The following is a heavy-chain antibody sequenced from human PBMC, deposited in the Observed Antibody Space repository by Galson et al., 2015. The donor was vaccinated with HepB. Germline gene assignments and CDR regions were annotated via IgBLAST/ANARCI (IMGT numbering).Heavy chain of an antibody. CDR2: ISSSSSTI. CDR3: ASKGWELPSPLDY. CDR1: GFTFSSYS. J-gene: IGHJ4*02. D-gene: IGHD1-26*01. V-gene: IGHV3-48*04. Sequence: SLRLSCAASGFTFSSYSMNWVRQAPGKGLEWVSYISSSSSTIYYADSVKGRFTISRDNAKNSLYLQMNSLRAEDTAVYYCASKGWELPSPLDYWGQGTLVTVSS.